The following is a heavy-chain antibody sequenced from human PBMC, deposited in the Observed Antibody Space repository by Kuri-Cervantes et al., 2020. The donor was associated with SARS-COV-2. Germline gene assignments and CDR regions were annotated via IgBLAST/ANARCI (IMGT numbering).Heavy chain of an antibody. CDR3: ANSQAVGAVDPFDI. CDR2: IIPIFGTA. J-gene: IGHJ3*02. Sequence: SVKVSCKASGYTFTSYGISWVRQAPGQGLEWMGGIIPIFGTANYAQKFQGRVTITADESTSTAYMELSSLRSEDTAVYYCANSQAVGAVDPFDIWGQGTMVTVSS. D-gene: IGHD1-26*01. V-gene: IGHV1-69*13. CDR1: GYTFTSYG.